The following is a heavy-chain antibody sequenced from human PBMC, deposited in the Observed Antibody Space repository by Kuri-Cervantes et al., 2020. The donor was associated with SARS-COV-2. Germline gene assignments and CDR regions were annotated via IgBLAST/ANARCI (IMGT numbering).Heavy chain of an antibody. CDR3: YCAPKEGFDS. CDR1: GYTFTSYG. J-gene: IGHJ4*02. Sequence: ASVKVSCKASGYTFTSYGISWVRQAPGQGLEWMGWINPDTGNAGYAQKFQGRVTVTRDTSTSTVYMELSSLTSEDTAIYYCYCAPKEGFDSWGQGTLVTVSS. D-gene: IGHD2-21*01. CDR2: INPDTGNA. V-gene: IGHV1-8*02.